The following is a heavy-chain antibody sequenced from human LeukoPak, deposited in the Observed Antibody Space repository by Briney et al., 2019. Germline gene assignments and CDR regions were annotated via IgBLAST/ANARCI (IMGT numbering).Heavy chain of an antibody. CDR1: GFTFSSYA. D-gene: IGHD3-10*01. CDR2: LTGSDSRT. J-gene: IGHJ4*02. V-gene: IGHV3-23*01. Sequence: GGSRRLSCAASGFTFSSYAMSWVRQPHRKWMEWVSALTGSDSRTYYADSVKGRFTISRENSKKTLYLQMNSLRADDTAVYYCAKHFYDSGSYYNVDSWGQGTLVTVSS. CDR3: AKHFYDSGSYYNVDS.